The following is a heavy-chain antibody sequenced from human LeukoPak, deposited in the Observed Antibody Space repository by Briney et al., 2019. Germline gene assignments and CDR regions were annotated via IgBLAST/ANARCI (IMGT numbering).Heavy chain of an antibody. CDR3: AXLKAXTNGVCYTGWFDP. Sequence: GGSLRXSCAASGFTFSSYAMSWVRQAPGKGLEWVSAISGSGGSTYYADSVKGRFTISRDNSKNTLYLQMNSLRAEDTAVYYCAXLKAXTNGVCYTGWFDPWGQGTLVTVSS. CDR1: GFTFSSYA. D-gene: IGHD2-8*01. V-gene: IGHV3-23*01. CDR2: ISGSGGST. J-gene: IGHJ5*02.